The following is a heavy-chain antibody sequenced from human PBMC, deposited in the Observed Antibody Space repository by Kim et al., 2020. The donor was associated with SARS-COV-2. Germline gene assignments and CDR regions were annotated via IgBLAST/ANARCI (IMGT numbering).Heavy chain of an antibody. Sequence: GGSLRLSCAASGFNFGSFAMSWFRQAPGKGLEWVSAISGSGTSTYYADSVKGRFTMSRDNSKDTVFLQMKSLRAEDTALYYCVKDALGGPILRPSWDAFDIWGLGTMVTVSS. CDR2: ISGSGTST. J-gene: IGHJ3*02. CDR3: VKDALGGPILRPSWDAFDI. V-gene: IGHV3-23*01. CDR1: GFNFGSFA. D-gene: IGHD3-10*01.